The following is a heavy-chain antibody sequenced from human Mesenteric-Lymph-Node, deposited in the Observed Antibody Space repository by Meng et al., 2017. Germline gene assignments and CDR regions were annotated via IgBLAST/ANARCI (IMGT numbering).Heavy chain of an antibody. Sequence: SETLSLTCTVSGGSISSSSYYWGWIRQPPGKGLEWIGSIYYSGSTYYNPSLKSRVTISVDTSKNQFSLKLSSVTAADTAVYYCARDGPTHYYGSGSYYGMDVWGQGTTVTVSS. J-gene: IGHJ6*02. CDR3: ARDGPTHYYGSGSYYGMDV. CDR1: GGSISSSSYY. CDR2: IYYSGST. V-gene: IGHV4-39*07. D-gene: IGHD3-10*01.